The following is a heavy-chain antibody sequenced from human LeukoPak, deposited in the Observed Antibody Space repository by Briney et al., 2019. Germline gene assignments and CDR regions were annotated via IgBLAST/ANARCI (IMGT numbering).Heavy chain of an antibody. CDR1: GYSLTGYY. CDR2: INPNSGGT. Sequence: ASVKVSCKASGYSLTGYYIHWVRQAPGQGLECLGWINPNSGGTDFAQKFQGRVTMTSDTSISAAYMELSGLRSDDTAVYYCARGGIGWSFDYWGQGTLVTVSS. J-gene: IGHJ4*02. V-gene: IGHV1-2*02. CDR3: ARGGIGWSFDY. D-gene: IGHD6-19*01.